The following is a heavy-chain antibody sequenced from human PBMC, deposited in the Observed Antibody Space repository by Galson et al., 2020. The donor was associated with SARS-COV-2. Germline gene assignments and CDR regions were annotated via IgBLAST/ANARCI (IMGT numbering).Heavy chain of an antibody. CDR3: AKLPQSTTFDI. CDR2: IYYTGST. J-gene: IGHJ3*02. CDR1: GGSISITTYY. Sequence: SQTLSLTCTVSGGSISITTYYWGWIRQPPGKGLEWIGSIYYTGSTYHNPSLKSRVTISVDTFTNQFSLKLTSVTAADTAVYYCAKLPQSTTFDIWGQGTMVTVSP. D-gene: IGHD1-1*01. V-gene: IGHV4-39*07.